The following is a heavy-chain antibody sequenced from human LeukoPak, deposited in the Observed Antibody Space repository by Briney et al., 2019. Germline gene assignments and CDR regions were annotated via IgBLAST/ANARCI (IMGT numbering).Heavy chain of an antibody. D-gene: IGHD2-21*02. J-gene: IGHJ6*02. CDR2: IYYSGST. CDR1: GGSVSSCSYY. CDR3: ARTIVVVTPDGMDV. V-gene: IGHV4-61*01. Sequence: SETLSLTCTVSGGSVSSCSYYWSWIRQPPGKGLEWIGYIYYSGSTNYNPSLKSRVTISVDTSKNQFSLKLSSVTAADTAVYYCARTIVVVTPDGMDVWGQGTTVTVSS.